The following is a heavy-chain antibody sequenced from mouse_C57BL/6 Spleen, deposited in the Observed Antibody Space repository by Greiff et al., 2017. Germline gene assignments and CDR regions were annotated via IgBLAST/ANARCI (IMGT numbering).Heavy chain of an antibody. J-gene: IGHJ2*01. V-gene: IGHV5-4*03. CDR3: ERGGYDYDEGYYFGY. CDR2: ISDGGSYT. D-gene: IGHD2-4*01. Sequence: EVNVVESGGGLVKPGGSLKLSCAASGFTFSSYAMSWVRQTPEKRLEWVATISDGGSYTYYPDNVKGRFTISRDKAKNNLYLQMSHLKSEDTAIYYCERGGYDYDEGYYFGYWGQGTTLTVAS. CDR1: GFTFSSYA.